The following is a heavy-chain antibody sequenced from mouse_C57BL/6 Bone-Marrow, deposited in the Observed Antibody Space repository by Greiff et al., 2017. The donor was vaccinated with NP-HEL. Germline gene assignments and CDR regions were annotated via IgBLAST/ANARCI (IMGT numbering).Heavy chain of an antibody. CDR2: IDPEDGET. CDR3: ARLEGGSWFAY. CDR1: GFNIKDYY. D-gene: IGHD1-1*02. J-gene: IGHJ3*01. V-gene: IGHV14-2*01. Sequence: VQLQQSGAELVKPGASVTLSCTASGFNIKDYYMHWVKQRTEQGLEWIGRIDPEDGETKYAPKFQGKATITADTSSNTAYLQLSSLTSEDTAVYYCARLEGGSWFAYWGQGTLVTVSA.